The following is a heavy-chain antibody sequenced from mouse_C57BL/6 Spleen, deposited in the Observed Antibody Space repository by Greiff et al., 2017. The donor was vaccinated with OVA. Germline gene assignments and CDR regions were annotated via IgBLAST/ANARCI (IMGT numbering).Heavy chain of an antibody. V-gene: IGHV5-9-1*02. J-gene: IGHJ2*01. D-gene: IGHD1-1*01. Sequence: DVHLVESGEGLVKPGGSLKLSCAASGFTFSSYAMSWVRQTPEKRLEWVAYISSGGDYIYYADTVKGRFTISRDNARNTLYLQMSSLKSEDTAMYYCTRDGVAYYFDYWGQGTTLTVSS. CDR2: ISSGGDYI. CDR1: GFTFSSYA. CDR3: TRDGVAYYFDY.